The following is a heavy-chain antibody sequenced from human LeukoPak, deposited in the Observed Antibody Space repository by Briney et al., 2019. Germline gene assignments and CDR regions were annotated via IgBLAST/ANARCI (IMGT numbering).Heavy chain of an antibody. CDR1: GGSISSSSYY. CDR2: IYYSGST. J-gene: IGHJ6*03. D-gene: IGHD5-24*01. Sequence: PSETLSLTCTVSGGSISSSSYYWGWIRQPPGKGLEWIGSIYYSGSTYYNPSLKSRVTISVDTSKNQFSLKLSSVTAADTAVYYCARDSRLEMATFHYYYYMDVWGKGTTVTVSS. V-gene: IGHV4-39*07. CDR3: ARDSRLEMATFHYYYYMDV.